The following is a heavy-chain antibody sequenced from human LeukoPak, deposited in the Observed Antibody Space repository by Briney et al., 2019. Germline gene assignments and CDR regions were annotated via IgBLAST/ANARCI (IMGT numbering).Heavy chain of an antibody. Sequence: GGSLRLSCTASGFTFSDYGMHWVRQPPGKGLEWVAIIWYDGSNKTYEDFVKGRFTISRDNSKNTLYLQMNSLRAEDTAVYYCARGVDYYENSGTIDYWGQGTLVTVSS. CDR2: IWYDGSNK. J-gene: IGHJ4*02. V-gene: IGHV3-33*01. CDR3: ARGVDYYENSGTIDY. D-gene: IGHD3-22*01. CDR1: GFTFSDYG.